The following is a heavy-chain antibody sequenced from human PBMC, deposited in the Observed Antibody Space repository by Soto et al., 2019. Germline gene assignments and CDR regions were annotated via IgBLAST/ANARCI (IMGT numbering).Heavy chain of an antibody. CDR2: IYYSGST. Sequence: SETLSLTCTVSGGSISSSSYYWGWIRQPPGKGLEWIGSIYYSGSTYYNPSLKSRVTISVDTSKNQFSLKLSSVTAADTAVYYCARQIPVTTDAFDIWGQGTMVTVSS. V-gene: IGHV4-39*01. CDR1: GGSISSSSYY. D-gene: IGHD4-17*01. CDR3: ARQIPVTTDAFDI. J-gene: IGHJ3*02.